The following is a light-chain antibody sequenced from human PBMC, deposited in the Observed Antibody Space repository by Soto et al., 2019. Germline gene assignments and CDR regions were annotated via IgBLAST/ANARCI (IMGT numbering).Light chain of an antibody. J-gene: IGLJ2*01. CDR1: SEHSSYA. Sequence: QLVLTQSPSASASLGASVKLTCTLSSEHSSYAIAWHQKQPGKGPRYLMDLNNDGSHTKGDGIPDRFSGSSSGAERYLIISSLQSEDEADYYCQTWGTGFQVFGGGTKLTVL. CDR2: LNNDGSH. V-gene: IGLV4-69*01. CDR3: QTWGTGFQV.